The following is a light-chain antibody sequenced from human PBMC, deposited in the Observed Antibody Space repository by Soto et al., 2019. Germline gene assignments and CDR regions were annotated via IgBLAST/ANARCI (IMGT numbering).Light chain of an antibody. J-gene: IGLJ1*01. CDR2: EVS. CDR1: SSDVGGYNY. V-gene: IGLV2-14*01. Sequence: QSALTQPASVSGSPGQSITISCTGTSSDVGGYNYVSWYQQHPGKAPKLMIYEVSNRPSGVSNRFSGPKSGNTASLTISGLQAEDEADYYCSSYTSSRRVFGTGTKLTVL. CDR3: SSYTSSRRV.